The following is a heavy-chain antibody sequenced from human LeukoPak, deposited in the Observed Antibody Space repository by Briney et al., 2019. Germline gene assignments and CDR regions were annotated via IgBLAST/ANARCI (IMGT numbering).Heavy chain of an antibody. D-gene: IGHD5-18*01. CDR1: GFTFRVYT. Sequence: GGSLRLSCAASGFTFRVYTMSWVRQAPGKGLEWVAVISYDGSNKYYADSVKGRFTISRDNSKNTLYLQMNSLRAEDTAVYYCAKVKYSYVRRDSFDYRGQGTLVTVSS. CDR2: ISYDGSNK. CDR3: AKVKYSYVRRDSFDY. V-gene: IGHV3-30*18. J-gene: IGHJ4*02.